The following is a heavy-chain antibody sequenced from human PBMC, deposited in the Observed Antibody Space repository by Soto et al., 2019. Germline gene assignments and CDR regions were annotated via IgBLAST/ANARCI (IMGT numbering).Heavy chain of an antibody. V-gene: IGHV3-9*01. CDR2: ISWNSGSI. CDR3: AKGMWGSYSDYGMDV. Sequence: SLRLSCAASGFTFDDYSMHWVRQAPGKGLEWVSGISWNSGSIGYADSVKGRFTISRDNAKNSLYLQMNSLRAEDTALYYCAKGMWGSYSDYGMDVWGQGTTVTVSS. D-gene: IGHD1-26*01. J-gene: IGHJ6*02. CDR1: GFTFDDYS.